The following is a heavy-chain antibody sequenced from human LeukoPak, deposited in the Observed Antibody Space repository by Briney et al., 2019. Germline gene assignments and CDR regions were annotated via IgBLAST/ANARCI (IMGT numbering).Heavy chain of an antibody. CDR1: GYTFTSYG. J-gene: IGHJ6*03. Sequence: ASVKVSCKASGYTFTSYGISWVRQAPGQGLEWMGWISAHNGNTNYAQKLQGRVTMTTDTSTSTAYMELRSLRSDDTAVYYCARDGGYCSGGSCYSPYYYYYMDVWGKGTTVTVSS. CDR3: ARDGGYCSGGSCYSPYYYYYMDV. D-gene: IGHD2-15*01. V-gene: IGHV1-18*01. CDR2: ISAHNGNT.